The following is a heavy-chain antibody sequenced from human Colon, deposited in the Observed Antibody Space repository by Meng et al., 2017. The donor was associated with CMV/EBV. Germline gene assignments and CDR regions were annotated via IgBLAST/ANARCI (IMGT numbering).Heavy chain of an antibody. CDR2: INPGGRSL. CDR1: YTCTGYS. D-gene: IGHD3-22*01. CDR3: AREGGPNSSGFYSFFDN. Sequence: YTCTGYSIHWVRQAPGQGLEWMGIINPGGRSLSYAQKFQGRVTMTRDTSTNTVYMELSTLRSEDTAVYYCAREGGPNSSGFYSFFDNWGQGTLVTVSS. V-gene: IGHV1-46*01. J-gene: IGHJ4*02.